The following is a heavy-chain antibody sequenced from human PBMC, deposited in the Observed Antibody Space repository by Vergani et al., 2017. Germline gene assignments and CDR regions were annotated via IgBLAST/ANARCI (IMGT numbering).Heavy chain of an antibody. D-gene: IGHD1-14*01. CDR3: ARCIVSRNHPDDYDN. Sequence: QVQLQESGPGLVRPSETLSLTCTVSGGSLSGYYWNWIRQTPGEGLEWIGYVEDSGYFNYNPSLKTRVSISSDTSNNQVSLMLSSVTVADTAVYYCARCIVSRNHPDDYDNGGQGNQVTVSS. CDR2: VEDSGYF. J-gene: IGHJ4*02. V-gene: IGHV4-59*01. CDR1: GGSLSGYY.